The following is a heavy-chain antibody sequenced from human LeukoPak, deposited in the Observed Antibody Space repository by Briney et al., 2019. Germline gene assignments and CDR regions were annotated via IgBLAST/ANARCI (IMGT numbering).Heavy chain of an antibody. Sequence: PSETLSLTCAVYGWSFNDYYWNWIRQPPGKGLEWIGEINARGDTNYNPSLKSRVTISVDTSNNQFSLRLTSMTSVGTAVYYCARGQVPAARGHNWFDPWGQGTLVTVSS. J-gene: IGHJ5*02. CDR2: INARGDT. CDR1: GWSFNDYY. D-gene: IGHD2-2*01. CDR3: ARGQVPAARGHNWFDP. V-gene: IGHV4-34*01.